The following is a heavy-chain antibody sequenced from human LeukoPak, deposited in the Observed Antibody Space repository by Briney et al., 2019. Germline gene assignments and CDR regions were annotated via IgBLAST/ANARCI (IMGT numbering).Heavy chain of an antibody. J-gene: IGHJ5*01. D-gene: IGHD6-19*01. CDR2: INTDGTVT. CDR3: ATKQWLAPPPDS. V-gene: IGHV3-74*01. CDR1: GFTFSKYC. Sequence: PGGSLRLSCAASGFTFSKYCMLWVRQAPGKGLESVSRINTDGTVTTYAESLKGRFTVPRDNADNTMFLQMTSVRDEDTAVYYCATKQWLAPPPDSWGQGTPVTASS.